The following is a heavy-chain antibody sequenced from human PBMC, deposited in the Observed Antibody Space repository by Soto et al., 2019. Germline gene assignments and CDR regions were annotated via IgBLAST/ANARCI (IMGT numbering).Heavy chain of an antibody. V-gene: IGHV1-8*01. CDR1: GYTFTSYD. J-gene: IGHJ5*02. D-gene: IGHD6-6*01. CDR3: ARRDPGGLYSSSSAWFDP. Sequence: QVPLVQSGAEVKKPGASVKVSCKASGYTFTSYDINWVRQATGQGLEWMGWMNPNSGNTGYAQKFQGRVTMTRNTSITTGYMERSSLRSEDTAVYYCARRDPGGLYSSSSAWFDPWGQGTLVTVSS. CDR2: MNPNSGNT.